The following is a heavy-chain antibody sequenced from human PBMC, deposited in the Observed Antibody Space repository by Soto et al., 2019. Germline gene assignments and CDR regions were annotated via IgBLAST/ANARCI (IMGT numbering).Heavy chain of an antibody. CDR1: GGSVSSSRYY. D-gene: IGHD6-13*01. CDR2: IYYTGNT. V-gene: IGHV4-39*01. Sequence: SETLSLTCSVSGGSVSSSRYYWDWIRQPTGKGLEWIGNIYYTGNTYYNPSVKSRVTISVDTSKNQFSLKLTSVTAADTAVYYCARQPYEFSSSWLHFVHWGQGALVPVSS. CDR3: ARQPYEFSSSWLHFVH. J-gene: IGHJ4*02.